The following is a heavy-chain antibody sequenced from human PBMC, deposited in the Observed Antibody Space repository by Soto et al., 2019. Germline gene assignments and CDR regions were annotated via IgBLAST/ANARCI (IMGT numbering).Heavy chain of an antibody. V-gene: IGHV4-4*02. J-gene: IGHJ4*02. D-gene: IGHD1-7*01. CDR1: GGSFTSNNW. Sequence: SETQSVTGAVSGGSFTSNNWWTCVRQPPGQGLEWIGEIYRTGSTNYNPSLKSRVTISLDKSENQFSLKVTSLTAADTAVYYCASRDPGTSVDYWGQGTLVTVSS. CDR3: ASRDPGTSVDY. CDR2: IYRTGST.